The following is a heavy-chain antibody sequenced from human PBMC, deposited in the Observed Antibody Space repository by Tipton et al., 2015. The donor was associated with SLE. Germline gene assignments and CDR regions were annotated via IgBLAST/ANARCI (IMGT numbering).Heavy chain of an antibody. D-gene: IGHD3-3*01. CDR3: ARLADFGMDV. Sequence: GLVKPSETLSLTCTVSGGSISSYQWSWIRQSPEKGLEWIGYVYHSGSTNYNPSLKGRVTISVDKSKKQYFLNLSSVTAADTAVYYCARLADFGMDVWGQGTTVSVSS. J-gene: IGHJ6*02. CDR1: GGSISSYQ. V-gene: IGHV4-59*01. CDR2: VYHSGST.